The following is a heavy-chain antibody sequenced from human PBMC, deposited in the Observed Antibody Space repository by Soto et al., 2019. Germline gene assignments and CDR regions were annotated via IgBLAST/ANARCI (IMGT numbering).Heavy chain of an antibody. CDR1: GGSISSSNW. CDR2: IYHSGNT. D-gene: IGHD3-10*01. J-gene: IGHJ4*02. V-gene: IGHV4-4*02. CDR3: ARRWGEGRVDS. Sequence: QVQLQESGPGLVKPSGTLSLTCAVSGGSISSSNWWSWVRQPPGKGLEWIGEIYHSGNTNYNPSLKSRVTMAVDKSRNQFSLKLSSGTAADTAVYYCARRWGEGRVDSWGQGTLVTVSS.